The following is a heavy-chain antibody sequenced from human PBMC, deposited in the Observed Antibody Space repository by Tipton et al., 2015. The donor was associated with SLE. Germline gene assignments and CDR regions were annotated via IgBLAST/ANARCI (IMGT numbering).Heavy chain of an antibody. Sequence: TLSLTCTVSGGSISSSSYYWSWIRQPAGEGLEWIGRIYVNGYTNYNPSLESRVTMSIDTSKNQFSLRLASVTAADTAVYYCAKDRQPPGGWQLLPLDTFDIWGPGSLVTVSS. J-gene: IGHJ3*02. D-gene: IGHD5-24*01. V-gene: IGHV4-61*02. CDR1: GGSISSSSYY. CDR3: AKDRQPPGGWQLLPLDTFDI. CDR2: IYVNGYT.